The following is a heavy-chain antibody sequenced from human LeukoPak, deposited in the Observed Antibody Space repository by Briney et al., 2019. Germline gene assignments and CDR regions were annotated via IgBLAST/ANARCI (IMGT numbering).Heavy chain of an antibody. CDR2: IYYSGST. J-gene: IGHJ4*02. CDR1: GGSISSGDYY. Sequence: SQTLSLTCTVSGGSISSGDYYWSWIRQPPGKGLEWIGYIYYSGSTYYNPSLKSRVTISVDTSKNQFSLKLTSVTAAYTAVYYCASQYCGGDCYPIPPFDYWGQGTLVTVSS. D-gene: IGHD2-21*02. V-gene: IGHV4-30-4*01. CDR3: ASQYCGGDCYPIPPFDY.